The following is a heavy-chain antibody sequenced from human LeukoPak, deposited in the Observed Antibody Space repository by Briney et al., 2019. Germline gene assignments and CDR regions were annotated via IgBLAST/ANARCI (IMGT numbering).Heavy chain of an antibody. CDR1: GFTFSSYA. CDR3: ARGYDGYNYDY. V-gene: IGHV4-30-2*01. Sequence: LRLSCAASGFTFSSYAMSWVRQAPGKGLEWIGYIYHSGSTYYNPSLKSRVTISVDRSKNQFSLKLSSVTAADTAVYYCARGYDGYNYDYWGQGTLVTVSS. D-gene: IGHD5-24*01. J-gene: IGHJ4*02. CDR2: IYHSGST.